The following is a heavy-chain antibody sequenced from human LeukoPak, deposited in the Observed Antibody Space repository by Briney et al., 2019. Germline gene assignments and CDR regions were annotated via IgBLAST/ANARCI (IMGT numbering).Heavy chain of an antibody. CDR3: AREYYYGSGSYYNEPSHYYYYGMDV. CDR1: GFTFSSYS. Sequence: PGGSLRLSCAASGFTFSSYSMNRVRQAPGKGLEWVSSISSSSSYIYYADSVKGRFTISRDNAKNSLYLQMNSLRAEDTAVYYCAREYYYGSGSYYNEPSHYYYYGMDVWGKGTTVTVSS. J-gene: IGHJ6*04. CDR2: ISSSSSYI. V-gene: IGHV3-21*01. D-gene: IGHD3-10*01.